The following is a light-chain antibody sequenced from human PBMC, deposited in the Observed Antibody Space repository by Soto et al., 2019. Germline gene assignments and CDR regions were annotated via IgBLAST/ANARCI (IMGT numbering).Light chain of an antibody. J-gene: IGKJ1*01. V-gene: IGKV3-20*01. CDR3: QQYGDSPWT. CDR1: QSVRSTY. Sequence: EIVLTQSPGTLSLSPGERDTLSCRASQSVRSTYLAWYQQKLGQAPRFLIYGVSSRATGIPDRFSGSGSGTDFTLTISRLEPEDFAVYFCQQYGDSPWTFGQGTKV. CDR2: GVS.